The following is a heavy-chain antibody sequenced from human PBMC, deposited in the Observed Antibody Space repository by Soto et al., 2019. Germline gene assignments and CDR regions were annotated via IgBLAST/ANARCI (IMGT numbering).Heavy chain of an antibody. Sequence: PGGSLRLSCAASGFTFSSYGMHWVRQAPGKGLEWVAVISYDGSNKYYADSVKGRFTISRDNSKNTLHLQMNSLRAEDTAVYYCAKLPRPYCSSTSCYSQGMDVWGQGTTVTVSS. CDR1: GFTFSSYG. V-gene: IGHV3-30*18. D-gene: IGHD2-2*01. CDR2: ISYDGSNK. CDR3: AKLPRPYCSSTSCYSQGMDV. J-gene: IGHJ6*02.